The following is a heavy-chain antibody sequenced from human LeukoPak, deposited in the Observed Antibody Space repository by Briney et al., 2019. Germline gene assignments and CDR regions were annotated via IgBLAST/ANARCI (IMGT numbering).Heavy chain of an antibody. CDR2: MNEDGSRK. CDR1: GFTFSDYW. J-gene: IGHJ4*02. Sequence: GGSLRLSCAASGFTFSDYWMSWVRQAPGKGPERVAHMNEDGSRKYFVDSVRGRFSISRDNTEYSLYLHMSSLRVEDTAVYYCARTVAGHPHDYFDSWGQGTLVTVSS. CDR3: ARTVAGHPHDYFDS. D-gene: IGHD6-19*01. V-gene: IGHV3-7*01.